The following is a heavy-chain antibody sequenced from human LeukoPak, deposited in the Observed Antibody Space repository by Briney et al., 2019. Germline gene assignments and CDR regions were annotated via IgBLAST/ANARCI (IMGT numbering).Heavy chain of an antibody. V-gene: IGHV1-24*01. CDR1: GYTLTELS. Sequence: ASVKVSCKVSGYTLTELSMHWVRQAPGKGLEWMGGFDPEDGETIYAQKFQGRVTMTEDTSTDTAYMELSSLSSEDTAVYYCATVTVVVPAARYYYYGMDVWGQGTTVTVSS. CDR2: FDPEDGET. CDR3: ATVTVVVPAARYYYYGMDV. D-gene: IGHD2-2*01. J-gene: IGHJ6*02.